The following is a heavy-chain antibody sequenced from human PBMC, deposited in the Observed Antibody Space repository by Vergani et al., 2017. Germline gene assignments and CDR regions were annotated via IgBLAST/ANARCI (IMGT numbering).Heavy chain of an antibody. CDR2: ISGSGGST. D-gene: IGHD5-18*01. J-gene: IGHJ4*02. Sequence: EVQLLESGGGLVQPGGSLRLSCAASGFTFSSYAMSWVRQAPGKGLEWVSAISGSGGSTYYADSVKGRFTISRDNSKNTLYLQMNSLRAEDTAVYYCAKDWDTAMVTGWYYFDYWGQGTLVTVSS. CDR1: GFTFSSYA. CDR3: AKDWDTAMVTGWYYFDY. V-gene: IGHV3-23*01.